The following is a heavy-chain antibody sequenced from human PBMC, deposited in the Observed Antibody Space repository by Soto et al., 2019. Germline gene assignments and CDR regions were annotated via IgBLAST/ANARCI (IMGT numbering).Heavy chain of an antibody. D-gene: IGHD3-16*01. J-gene: IGHJ5*01. CDR3: ARWKYSYADLPGDWFDS. Sequence: QVQLQESGPGLVRPSETLSLTCTVSGASLTRGSYYWSWVRQPPGKGLEWIAYIYRSGSTNYNPSLKSRATISVDTSKNQFSLRLTSVTPADTAMYYCARWKYSYADLPGDWFDSWGQGTLVTVSS. CDR2: IYRSGST. V-gene: IGHV4-61*01. CDR1: GASLTRGSYY.